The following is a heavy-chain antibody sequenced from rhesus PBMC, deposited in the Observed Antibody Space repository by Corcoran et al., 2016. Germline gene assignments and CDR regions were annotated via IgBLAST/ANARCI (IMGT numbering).Heavy chain of an antibody. J-gene: IGHJ4*01. D-gene: IGHD4-29*01. V-gene: IGHV3-178*01. CDR3: ARGGYGSSNFDY. CDR2: ISNGGGST. CDR1: GFTFSDHY. Sequence: EVQLVESGGGLAKPGGSLRVSCAASGFTFSDHYMDWVRQAPGKGLEWVSRISNGGGSTWYADSVKGRFTISRENAKNTLYFQMNSLRPEDTAVYYCARGGYGSSNFDYWGQGVLVTVSS.